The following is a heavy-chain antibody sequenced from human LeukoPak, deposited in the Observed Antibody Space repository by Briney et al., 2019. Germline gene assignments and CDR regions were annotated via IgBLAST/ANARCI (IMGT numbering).Heavy chain of an antibody. V-gene: IGHV3-21*01. CDR2: ISSSSSYI. CDR1: GFTFSSYS. J-gene: IGHJ3*02. CDR3: ARGGFRSWDAFDI. Sequence: GGSLRLSCAASGFTFSSYSMNWVRQAPGKGLEWVSSISSSSSYIYYADSVKGRFTISRDNAKNSLYLQMNSLRAEDTAVYYCARGGFRSWDAFDIWGQGTMVTVSS.